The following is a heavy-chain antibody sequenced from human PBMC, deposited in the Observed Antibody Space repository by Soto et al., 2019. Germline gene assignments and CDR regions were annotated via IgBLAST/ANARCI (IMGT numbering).Heavy chain of an antibody. V-gene: IGHV4-59*01. D-gene: IGHD6-13*01. CDR3: ASGYSSSWYSAY. Sequence: PSETLSLTCTVSGGSISSYYWSWIRQPPGKGLEWIGYIYYSGSTNHNPSLKSRVTISVDTSKNQFSLKLSSVTAADTAVYYCASGYSSSWYSAYWGQGTLVTVSS. CDR1: GGSISSYY. J-gene: IGHJ4*02. CDR2: IYYSGST.